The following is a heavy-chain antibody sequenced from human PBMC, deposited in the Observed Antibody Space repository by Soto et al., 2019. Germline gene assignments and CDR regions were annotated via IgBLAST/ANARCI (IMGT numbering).Heavy chain of an antibody. Sequence: SETLSLTCTVFGGSIRSSTYYWCWIRQPPGKGLEYIGNIYYSGSTYYNPSLKSRVTISVNTSKNQFSLKLSSVTAADTAVYFCARTGKFYYYDMSGLPFDPWGPGVLVTVSS. J-gene: IGHJ5*02. CDR2: IYYSGST. V-gene: IGHV4-39*07. CDR1: GGSIRSSTYY. D-gene: IGHD3-22*01. CDR3: ARTGKFYYYDMSGLPFDP.